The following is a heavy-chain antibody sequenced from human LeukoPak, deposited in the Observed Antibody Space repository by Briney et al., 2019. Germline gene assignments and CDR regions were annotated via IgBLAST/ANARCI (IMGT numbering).Heavy chain of an antibody. Sequence: GGSLRLSCTASGFNVSSKYMNWVRQAPGKGLEWVSYISSSGSTIYYADSVKGRLTISRDNAKNSLYLQMNSLRAEDTAVYYCAELGITMIGGVWGKGTTVTISS. CDR1: GFNVSSKY. D-gene: IGHD3-10*02. V-gene: IGHV3-48*03. CDR3: AELGITMIGGV. CDR2: ISSSGSTI. J-gene: IGHJ6*04.